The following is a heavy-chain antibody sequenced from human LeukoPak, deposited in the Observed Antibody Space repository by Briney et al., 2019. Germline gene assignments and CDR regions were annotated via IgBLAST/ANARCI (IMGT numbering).Heavy chain of an antibody. J-gene: IGHJ5*02. V-gene: IGHV4-30-2*01. CDR1: GGSISSGGYS. CDR2: IYHSGST. Sequence: SETLSLTCAVSGGSISSGGYSWSRIRQPPGKGLEWIGYIYHSGSTYYNPSLKSRVTISVDRSKNQFSLKLSSVTAADTAVYYCARATGSAAAGSGAFDPWGQGTLVIVSS. CDR3: ARATGSAAAGSGAFDP. D-gene: IGHD6-13*01.